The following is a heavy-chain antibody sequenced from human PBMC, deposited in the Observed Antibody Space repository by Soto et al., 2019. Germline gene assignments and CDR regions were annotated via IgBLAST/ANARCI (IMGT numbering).Heavy chain of an antibody. CDR1: GFTFTNSA. Sequence: GASVKVSCKASGFTFTNSAVQWVRQARGQRLEWIGWIVVGSGITNYTQKFQERVTITRDMSTSTAYMELSSLRSEDTAVYFCARGGCSGDYCFDSWGQGTLVTVSS. D-gene: IGHD4-17*01. V-gene: IGHV1-58*01. CDR2: IVVGSGIT. CDR3: ARGGCSGDYCFDS. J-gene: IGHJ5*01.